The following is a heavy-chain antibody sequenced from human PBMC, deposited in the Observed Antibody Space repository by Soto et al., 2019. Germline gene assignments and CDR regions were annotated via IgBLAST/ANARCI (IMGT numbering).Heavy chain of an antibody. Sequence: QVQMVESGGGVVQPGRSLRLSCVASGFTFSPYAMHWVRQAPGKGLEWVAVISSDGGNKYYADSVKGRFTISRDNSKNTLYLQIDSLRPEDTSVYYCARAVSSSWGFDYWGQGTLVTVSS. CDR1: GFTFSPYA. J-gene: IGHJ4*02. D-gene: IGHD6-13*01. V-gene: IGHV3-30-3*01. CDR2: ISSDGGNK. CDR3: ARAVSSSWGFDY.